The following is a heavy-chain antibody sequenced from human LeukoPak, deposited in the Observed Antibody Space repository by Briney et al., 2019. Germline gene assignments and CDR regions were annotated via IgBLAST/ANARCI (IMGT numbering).Heavy chain of an antibody. D-gene: IGHD3-10*01. V-gene: IGHV3-43D*03. CDR3: AKQGADGSTYYYTDV. CDR2: ISWNGGTI. J-gene: IGHJ6*03. CDR1: GFNFDDLA. Sequence: PGGSLRLSCVASGFNFDDLAMHWFRQAPGKGLEWVSLISWNGGTIYYADSVKGRFTISRDNRKNSLYLQMNNLRTEDTAVYYCAKQGADGSTYYYTDVWGRGTTVTVSS.